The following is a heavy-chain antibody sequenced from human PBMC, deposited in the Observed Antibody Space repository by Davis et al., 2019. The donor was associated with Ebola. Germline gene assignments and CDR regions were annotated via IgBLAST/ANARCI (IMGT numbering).Heavy chain of an antibody. CDR2: ISSSTSYL. Sequence: GESLKIPCAASGFPFSSYSMTWVRPAPGKGLEWVSPISSSTSYLYYADSVKGRFTISRDNAKNSLHLQMNSLRVEDTATYYCARGPEDINLVLYSTDYWGPGTVVTVSS. D-gene: IGHD2-8*01. V-gene: IGHV3-21*01. CDR3: ARGPEDINLVLYSTDY. CDR1: GFPFSSYS. J-gene: IGHJ4*02.